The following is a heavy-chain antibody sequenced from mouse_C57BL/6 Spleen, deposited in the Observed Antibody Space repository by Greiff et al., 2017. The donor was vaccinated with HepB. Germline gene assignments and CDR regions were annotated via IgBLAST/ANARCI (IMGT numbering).Heavy chain of an antibody. D-gene: IGHD3-2*02. CDR3: ARERGDSSGSGAMDY. J-gene: IGHJ4*01. CDR2: ISDGGSYT. V-gene: IGHV5-4*01. Sequence: EVQVVESGGGLVKPGGSLKLSCAASGFTFSSYAMSWVRQTPEKRLEWVATISDGGSYTYYPDNVKGRFTISRDNAKNNLYLQMSHLKSEDTAMYYCARERGDSSGSGAMDYWGQGTSVTVSS. CDR1: GFTFSSYA.